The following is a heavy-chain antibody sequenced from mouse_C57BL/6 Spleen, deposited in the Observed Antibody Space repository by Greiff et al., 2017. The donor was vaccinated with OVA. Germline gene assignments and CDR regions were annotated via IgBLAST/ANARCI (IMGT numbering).Heavy chain of an antibody. V-gene: IGHV1-18*01. Sequence: VQLKESGPELVKPGASVKIPCKASGYTFTDYNMDWVKQSHGKSLEWIGDINPNNGGTIYNQKFKGKATLTVDKSSSTAYMELRSLTSEDTAVYYCARGASNWPYYFDYWGQGTTLTVSS. CDR2: INPNNGGT. J-gene: IGHJ2*01. CDR3: ARGASNWPYYFDY. D-gene: IGHD4-1*01. CDR1: GYTFTDYN.